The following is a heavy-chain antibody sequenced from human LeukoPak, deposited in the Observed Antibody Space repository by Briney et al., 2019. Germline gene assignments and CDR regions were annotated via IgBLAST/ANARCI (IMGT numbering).Heavy chain of an antibody. V-gene: IGHV4-38-2*01. CDR1: GYSISSGSY. CDR2: IYHSGST. Sequence: PSETLSLTCAVSGYSISSGSYWGWIRQPPGKGLEWIGSIYHSGSTYYNPSLKSRVTISVDTSKNQFSLKLSSVTAADTAVYYCARNIVVVPAAMDYYYMDVWGKGTTVTVSS. J-gene: IGHJ6*03. D-gene: IGHD2-2*01. CDR3: ARNIVVVPAAMDYYYMDV.